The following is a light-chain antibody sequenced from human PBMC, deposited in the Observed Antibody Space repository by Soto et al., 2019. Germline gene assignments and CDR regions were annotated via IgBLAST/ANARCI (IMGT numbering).Light chain of an antibody. Sequence: EIVMTQSPATLSVSPGERATVSCRASQSVSSNLAWYQQKSGQAPRLLIYDASTRATGIPVRFSGSGSGTEFTLTISSLHSEDFAVYFCQQYNTWPPLTFGGGTKVEIK. V-gene: IGKV3-15*01. CDR1: QSVSSN. CDR2: DAS. J-gene: IGKJ4*01. CDR3: QQYNTWPPLT.